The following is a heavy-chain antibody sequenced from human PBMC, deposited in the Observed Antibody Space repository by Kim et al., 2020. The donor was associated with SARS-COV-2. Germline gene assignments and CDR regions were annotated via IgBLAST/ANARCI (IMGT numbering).Heavy chain of an antibody. CDR3: ARTHSGSRTYGMGV. Sequence: ADSVQGRFAISRDNAKNSLYLQMNSLRDEDTAVYYCARTHSGSRTYGMGVWGQGTTVTVSS. J-gene: IGHJ6*02. V-gene: IGHV3-48*02. D-gene: IGHD1-26*01.